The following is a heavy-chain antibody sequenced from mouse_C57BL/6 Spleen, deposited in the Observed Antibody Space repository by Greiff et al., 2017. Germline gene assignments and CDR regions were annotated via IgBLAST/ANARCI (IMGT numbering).Heavy chain of an antibody. CDR3: TRGDYSGPYFDY. V-gene: IGHV5-9-1*02. Sequence: DVMLVESGEGLVKPGGSLKLSCAASGFTFSSYAMSWVRQTPEKRLEWVAYNSSGGDYIYYADTVKGRFTISRDNARNTLYLQMSSLKSEDTAMYYCTRGDYSGPYFDYWGQGTTLTVSS. J-gene: IGHJ2*01. D-gene: IGHD1-1*01. CDR1: GFTFSSYA. CDR2: NSSGGDYI.